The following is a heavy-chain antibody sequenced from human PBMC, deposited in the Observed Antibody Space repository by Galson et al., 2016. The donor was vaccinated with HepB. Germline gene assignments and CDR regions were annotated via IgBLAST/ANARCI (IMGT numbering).Heavy chain of an antibody. J-gene: IGHJ4*02. CDR3: IRQSISSGWYED. CDR1: GFTFRGSA. V-gene: IGHV3-73*01. D-gene: IGHD6-19*01. Sequence: SLRLSCAASGFTFRGSALHWVRQASGKGLEWVGRIRSKINNYATAYAASVQGRFTISRDDSNNTAFLQMNSLKTEDTAVYYCIRQSISSGWYEDWGQGALVTVSS. CDR2: IRSKINNYAT.